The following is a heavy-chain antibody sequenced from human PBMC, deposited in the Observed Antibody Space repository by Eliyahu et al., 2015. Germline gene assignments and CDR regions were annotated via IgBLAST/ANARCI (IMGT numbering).Heavy chain of an antibody. J-gene: IGHJ6*03. D-gene: IGHD6-13*01. CDR1: NGSISSSRYY. CDR2: IFYTGTT. V-gene: IGHV4-39*01. CDR3: ARLVHFYYYMDV. Sequence: QLQLQESGPGLVKPSETLSLTCTVSNGSISSSRYYWGWLRQPPGRELEWIGTIFYTGTTDYHPSLKSRVTISVDTAKNQFSLKLTSVTAADTAVYHCARLVHFYYYMDVWGKGTTVTVSS.